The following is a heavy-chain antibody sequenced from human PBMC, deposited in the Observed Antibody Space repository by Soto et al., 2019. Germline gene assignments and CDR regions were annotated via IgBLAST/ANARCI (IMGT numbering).Heavy chain of an antibody. V-gene: IGHV3-23*01. D-gene: IGHD3-9*01. CDR2: ISGSGGST. J-gene: IGHJ6*02. CDR3: AKDLLLRYFDLLLSVDFGMDV. Sequence: PGGSLRLSCAASGFTFSSYALSWVRQAPGKGLEWVSAISGSGGSTYYADSVKGRFTIYRDNSKNTLHLQMNSLRAEDTAVYYCAKDLLLRYFDLLLSVDFGMDVWVQGTTVTVSS. CDR1: GFTFSSYA.